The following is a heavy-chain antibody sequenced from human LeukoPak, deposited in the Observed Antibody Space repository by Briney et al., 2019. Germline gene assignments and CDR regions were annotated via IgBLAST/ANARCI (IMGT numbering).Heavy chain of an antibody. V-gene: IGHV1-2*06. J-gene: IGHJ4*02. CDR2: INPNSGGT. CDR1: GYTFTGYY. D-gene: IGHD3-22*01. Sequence: GASVKVSGKASGYTFTGYYMHWVRQAPGQGLEWMGRINPNSGGTNYAQKFQGRVTMTRDTSISTAYMELSRLRSDDTAVYYCARVGSYYYDSSGYTDGDYWGQGTLVTVSS. CDR3: ARVGSYYYDSSGYTDGDY.